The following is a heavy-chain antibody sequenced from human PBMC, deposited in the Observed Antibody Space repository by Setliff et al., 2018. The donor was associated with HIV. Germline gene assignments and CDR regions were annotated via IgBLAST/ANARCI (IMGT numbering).Heavy chain of an antibody. V-gene: IGHV4-39*01. D-gene: IGHD2-2*01. J-gene: IGHJ6*03. CDR1: GGSISSSSYY. CDR2: IHESGRT. Sequence: PSETLSLTCTVSGGSISSSSYYWGWIRQPPGKGLEWIGSIHESGRTHYNPSLKSRVTISVDTSKNQFSLKLSSVTAADTAVYYCGNQAVVPADMDYYYYIDVWGKGTTVTVSS. CDR3: GNQAVVPADMDYYYYIDV.